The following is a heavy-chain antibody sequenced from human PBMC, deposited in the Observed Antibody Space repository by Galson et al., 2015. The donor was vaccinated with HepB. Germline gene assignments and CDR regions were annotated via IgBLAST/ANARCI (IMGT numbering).Heavy chain of an antibody. D-gene: IGHD3-22*01. Sequence: SLRLSCAASGFTFSSYGMHWVRQAPGKGLEWVAVIWYDGSNKYYADSVKGRLTISRDNSKNTLYLQMNSLRAEDTAVYYCARSPRKGSSGYYYYYMDVWGKGTTVTVSS. J-gene: IGHJ6*03. V-gene: IGHV3-33*08. CDR1: GFTFSSYG. CDR3: ARSPRKGSSGYYYYYMDV. CDR2: IWYDGSNK.